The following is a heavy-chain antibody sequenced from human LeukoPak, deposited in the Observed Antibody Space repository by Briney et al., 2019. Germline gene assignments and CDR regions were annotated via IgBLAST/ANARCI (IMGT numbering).Heavy chain of an antibody. D-gene: IGHD5-12*01. V-gene: IGHV4-38-2*02. Sequence: PSETLSLTCTVSGGSISSYYWGWIRQPPGKGLEWIGSIYHSGSTYYNPSLKSRVTISVDTSKNQFSLKLSSVTAADTAVYYCARAGSRGYSGYDPTFDYWGQGTLVTVSS. CDR1: GGSISSYY. J-gene: IGHJ4*02. CDR3: ARAGSRGYSGYDPTFDY. CDR2: IYHSGST.